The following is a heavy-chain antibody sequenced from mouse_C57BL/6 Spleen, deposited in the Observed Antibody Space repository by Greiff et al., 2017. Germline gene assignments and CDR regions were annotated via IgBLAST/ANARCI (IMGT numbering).Heavy chain of an antibody. V-gene: IGHV2-2*01. D-gene: IGHD6-1*01. CDR1: GFSLTSYG. CDR3: ARASYAGDVFDD. CDR2: IWSGGST. J-gene: IGHJ2*01. Sequence: VKVVESGPGLVQPSQSLSITCPVSGFSLTSYGVHWVRQSPGKGLEWLGVIWSGGSTAYTAAFISRLSISKDNSKSQVFFKMNSLQADDTDIYNCARASYAGDVFDDGGQGTTLTVSA.